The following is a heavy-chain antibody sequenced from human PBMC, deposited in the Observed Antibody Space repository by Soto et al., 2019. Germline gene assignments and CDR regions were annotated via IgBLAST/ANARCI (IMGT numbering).Heavy chain of an antibody. J-gene: IGHJ4*02. CDR2: INHSGST. CDR3: ARVGDSRFE. CDR1: GGSFSGYY. Sequence: XATLSLTCAVYGGSFSGYYVSWIRQPPGKGLEWIGEINHSGSTNYNPSLKSRVTISVDTSKNQFSLKLSSVTAADTAVYYCARVGDSRFEWGQGTLVTVSS. V-gene: IGHV4-34*01. D-gene: IGHD4-17*01.